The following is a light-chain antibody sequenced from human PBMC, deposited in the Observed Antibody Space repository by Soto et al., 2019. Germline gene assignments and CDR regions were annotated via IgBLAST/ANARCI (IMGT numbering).Light chain of an antibody. V-gene: IGKV3-20*01. J-gene: IGKJ3*01. CDR3: QQYGTSPFT. CDR2: GAS. CDR1: QTVISRY. Sequence: ETVLTQSPGTLSLSPGGRATLSCRASQTVISRYLAWYQQKPGQAPRLVIYGASSRATGIPDRFSGSGSGTDFTLTISRLEPEDFAVYYCQQYGTSPFTFGPGTKVDI.